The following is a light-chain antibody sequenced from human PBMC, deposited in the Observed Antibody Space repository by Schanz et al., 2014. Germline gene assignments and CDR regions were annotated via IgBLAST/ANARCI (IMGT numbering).Light chain of an antibody. J-gene: IGLJ2*01. V-gene: IGLV2-14*02. CDR2: DVT. CDR1: SSDVGSYNL. Sequence: QSVLTQPASVSGSPGQSITISCTGTSSDVGSYNLVSWYQHLPGKAPKLMVYDVTHRPSGVSDRFSGSKSANTASLTISGLQAEDEADYYCTSYTSSSTLVVFGGGTKVTVL. CDR3: TSYTSSSTLVV.